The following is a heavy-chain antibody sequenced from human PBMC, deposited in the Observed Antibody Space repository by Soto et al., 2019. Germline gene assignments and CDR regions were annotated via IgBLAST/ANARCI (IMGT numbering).Heavy chain of an antibody. Sequence: QVQLVESGGGVVQPGTSLRLSCAASGFTLSSYSIHWLRQAPGMGLDWVAVISYDGNTQFYGDSVKGRFIVSRDNSRNTLYLQLNNLQAEDRAVYYCAKVSRPSRISTPDFDYWGQGTLVTVSS. V-gene: IGHV3-30-3*01. J-gene: IGHJ4*02. CDR2: ISYDGNTQ. CDR3: AKVSRPSRISTPDFDY. CDR1: GFTLSSYS.